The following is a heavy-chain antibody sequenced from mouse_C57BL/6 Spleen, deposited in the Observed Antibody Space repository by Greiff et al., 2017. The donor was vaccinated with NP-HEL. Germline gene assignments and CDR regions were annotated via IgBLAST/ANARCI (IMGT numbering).Heavy chain of an antibody. Sequence: QVHVKQSGAELVKPGASVKISCKASGYAFSSYWMNWVKQRPGKGLEWIGQIYPGDGDTNYNGKFKGKATLTADKSSSTAYMQLSSLTSEDSAVYFCAREDYSNPFDDWGQGTTLTASS. D-gene: IGHD2-5*01. J-gene: IGHJ2*01. CDR1: GYAFSSYW. V-gene: IGHV1-80*01. CDR3: AREDYSNPFDD. CDR2: IYPGDGDT.